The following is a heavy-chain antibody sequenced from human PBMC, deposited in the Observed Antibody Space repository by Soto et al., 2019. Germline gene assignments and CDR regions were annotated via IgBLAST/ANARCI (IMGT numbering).Heavy chain of an antibody. V-gene: IGHV3-23*01. CDR3: GKRPWGLLVYTYLQD. CDR1: GFTFSSYA. CDR2: ISGSGGST. D-gene: IGHD6-6*01. J-gene: IGHJ1*01. Sequence: GGSLRLSCAASGFTFSSYAMSWVRQAPGKGLEWVSAISGSGGSTYYADSVKGRFTISRDNSKNTLYLKMNSLRAEDTAVYYCGKRPWGLLVYTYLQDWGHSNLVTVSS.